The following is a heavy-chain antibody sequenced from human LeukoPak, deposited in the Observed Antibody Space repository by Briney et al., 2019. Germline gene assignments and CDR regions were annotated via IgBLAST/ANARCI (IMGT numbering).Heavy chain of an antibody. J-gene: IGHJ4*02. CDR2: IYYSGST. Sequence: PSETLSLTCTVSGGSISSSSYYWGWIRQPPGKGLEWIGSIYYSGSTYYNPSLKSRVTIFVDTSKNQFSLKLSSVTAADTAVYYCARLGLGGDIVVVPAATNHDYWGQGTLVTVSS. V-gene: IGHV4-39*01. D-gene: IGHD2-2*01. CDR1: GGSISSSSYY. CDR3: ARLGLGGDIVVVPAATNHDY.